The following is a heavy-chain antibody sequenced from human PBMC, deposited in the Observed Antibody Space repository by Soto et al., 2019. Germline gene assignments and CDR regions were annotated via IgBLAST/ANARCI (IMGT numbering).Heavy chain of an antibody. D-gene: IGHD5-12*01. CDR2: IYHNGHT. J-gene: IGHJ4*02. CDR3: ARPRIPSGYDDFFDV. CDR1: GGSISSGDNS. V-gene: IGHV4-30-2*01. Sequence: QLQLQESGSGLVKPSQTLSLTCAVSGGSISSGDNSWSWIRQPPGKGLEWIGYIYHNGHTYYNPSLNSRATVSVDMSKNQFSLRLTSVTAADTAVYFCARPRIPSGYDDFFDVWGQGILVTVSS.